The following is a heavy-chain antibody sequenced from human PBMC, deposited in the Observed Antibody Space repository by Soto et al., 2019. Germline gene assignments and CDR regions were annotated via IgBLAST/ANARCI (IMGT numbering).Heavy chain of an antibody. CDR1: GYTFTAYG. D-gene: IGHD3-10*01. Sequence: QVQLVQSGTGMKKPGASVKVSCKASGYTFTAYGINWVRQAPGQGLEWMGWISNYNGNTNYAQRFQGRVTMTTDTSTTTAYMELRSLRSDDTAVYYCTRTHGELRGSGSNEYWGQGTLVTVSS. CDR3: TRTHGELRGSGSNEY. CDR2: ISNYNGNT. V-gene: IGHV1-18*01. J-gene: IGHJ4*02.